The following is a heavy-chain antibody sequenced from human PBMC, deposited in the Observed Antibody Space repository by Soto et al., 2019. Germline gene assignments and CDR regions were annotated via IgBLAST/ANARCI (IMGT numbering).Heavy chain of an antibody. J-gene: IGHJ4*02. CDR2: INPSGGST. Sequence: ASVKVSCKASGYTFASYYMHWVRQAPGQGLEWMGIINPSGGSTSYAQKFQGRVTMTRDTSTSTVYMELSSLRSEDTAVYYCARDPFHDCSGGSCQDYWGQGTLVIAPQ. D-gene: IGHD2-15*01. CDR1: GYTFASYY. V-gene: IGHV1-46*01. CDR3: ARDPFHDCSGGSCQDY.